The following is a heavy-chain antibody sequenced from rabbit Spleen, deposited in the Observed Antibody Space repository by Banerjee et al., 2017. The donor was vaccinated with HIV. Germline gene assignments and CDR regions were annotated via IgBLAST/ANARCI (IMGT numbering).Heavy chain of an antibody. CDR3: ARPGSDTNFDYFNF. CDR1: GFDFSRNA. J-gene: IGHJ4*01. CDR2: IYVGRSGNT. Sequence: QSLEESGGDLVQPGASLTLTCTASGFDFSRNAICWVRQAPGKGPEWIACIYVGRSGNTYYASWAKGRFTISKTSSTTVTLQMTSLTVADTATYFCARPGSDTNFDYFNFWGPGTLVTVS. D-gene: IGHD3-1*01. V-gene: IGHV1S40*01.